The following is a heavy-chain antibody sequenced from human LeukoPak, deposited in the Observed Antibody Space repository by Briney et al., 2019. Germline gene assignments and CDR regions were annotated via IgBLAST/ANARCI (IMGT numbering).Heavy chain of an antibody. CDR3: ARSWVSGYGTVLDY. CDR2: IYPGDSDT. V-gene: IGHV5-51*01. CDR1: GYSLTNYW. Sequence: GESLKISCKGSGYSLTNYWIGWVRQMPGKGLEWMGIIYPGDSDTRYSPSSQGHVTISADKSISTAYLQWSSLRASDTAIYYCARSWVSGYGTVLDYWGQGTLVTVSS. D-gene: IGHD5-18*01. J-gene: IGHJ4*02.